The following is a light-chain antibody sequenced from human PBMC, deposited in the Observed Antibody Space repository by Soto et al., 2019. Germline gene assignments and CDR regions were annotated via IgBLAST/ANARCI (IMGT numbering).Light chain of an antibody. CDR2: DAS. V-gene: IGKV3D-20*02. CDR3: HQRQYWPPIT. J-gene: IGKJ5*01. CDR1: QSVSSSY. Sequence: EIVLTESPGSLALSPGGRATLSCRAIQSVSSSYLAWYQQKPGQAPRLLIYDASNRATGIPARFSGSGSGTDFTLTISSLEPEDFAVYYCHQRQYWPPITFGQGTRLEI.